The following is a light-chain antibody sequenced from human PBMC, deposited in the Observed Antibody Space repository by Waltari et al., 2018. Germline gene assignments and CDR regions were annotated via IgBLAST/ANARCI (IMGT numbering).Light chain of an antibody. Sequence: NFMLTQPHSVSESPGKTVTISCTRSSGNIASHSVQWYQQRPGSAPSTGIYEDNQRPSGVPDRFSGSIDSSSNSASLTISGLKTEDEADYYCQSYDSSNQVFGSGTKVAVL. CDR3: QSYDSSNQV. V-gene: IGLV6-57*03. CDR1: SGNIASHS. J-gene: IGLJ6*01. CDR2: EDN.